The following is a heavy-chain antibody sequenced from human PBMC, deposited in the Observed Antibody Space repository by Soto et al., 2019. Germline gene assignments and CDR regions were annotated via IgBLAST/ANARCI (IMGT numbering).Heavy chain of an antibody. D-gene: IGHD2-2*02. Sequence: QITLKESGPTLVKPTQTLTLTCTFSGFSLTTSGVSVGWIRQPPGKALEWLALIYWDDDKRYSPSLKSRLTITKDTSNNQVVLTMINMDPVDTATYYCARSGYQLLYGRNFFDVWGQGTMVTVSS. CDR1: GFSLTTSGVS. J-gene: IGHJ3*01. CDR2: IYWDDDK. V-gene: IGHV2-5*02. CDR3: ARSGYQLLYGRNFFDV.